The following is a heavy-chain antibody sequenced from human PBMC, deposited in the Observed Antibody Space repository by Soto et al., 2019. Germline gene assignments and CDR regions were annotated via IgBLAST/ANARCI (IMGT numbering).Heavy chain of an antibody. Sequence: ASVKVSCKASGYTFTSYGISWVRQAPGQGLEWMGWMNANSGNTNYAQKFQGRVTMTTNTSISTAYMELSSLRSEDTAVYYCARTLYGDNVDYWGQGTLVTVSS. CDR2: MNANSGNT. CDR3: ARTLYGDNVDY. V-gene: IGHV1-8*02. D-gene: IGHD4-17*01. J-gene: IGHJ4*02. CDR1: GYTFTSYG.